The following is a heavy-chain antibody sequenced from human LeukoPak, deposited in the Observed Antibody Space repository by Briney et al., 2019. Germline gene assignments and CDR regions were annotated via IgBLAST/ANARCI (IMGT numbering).Heavy chain of an antibody. V-gene: IGHV3-21*01. Sequence: PGGSLRLSCAASGFTFSSYSMNWVRQAPGKGLEWVSSTSSSSSYIYYADSVKGRFTISRDNAKNSLYLQMNSLRAEDTAVYYCARGDYVWGIQPLGVFDYWGQGTLVIVSS. CDR2: TSSSSSYI. D-gene: IGHD3-16*01. CDR1: GFTFSSYS. CDR3: ARGDYVWGIQPLGVFDY. J-gene: IGHJ4*02.